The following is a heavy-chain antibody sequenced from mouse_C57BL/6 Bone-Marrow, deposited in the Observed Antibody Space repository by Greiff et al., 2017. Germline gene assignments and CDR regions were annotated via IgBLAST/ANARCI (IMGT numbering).Heavy chain of an antibody. D-gene: IGHD1-1*01. Sequence: VQLQQSGAELVRPGASVTLSCKASGYTFTDYEMHWVKQTPVHGLEWIGAIDPETGGTAYNQKFKGKAILTADKSSSTAYMELRSLTSEDSAVYYCTRPTVLAKDDVWGTETTVTVSS. CDR1: GYTFTDYE. CDR2: IDPETGGT. J-gene: IGHJ1*03. V-gene: IGHV1-15*01. CDR3: TRPTVLAKDDV.